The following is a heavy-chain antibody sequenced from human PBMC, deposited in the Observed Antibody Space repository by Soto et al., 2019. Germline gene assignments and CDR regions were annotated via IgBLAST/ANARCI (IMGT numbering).Heavy chain of an antibody. D-gene: IGHD1-26*01. V-gene: IGHV4-31*03. J-gene: IGHJ4*02. CDR3: ARERGVGATYSYYFDY. Sequence: QVQLQESGPGLVKPSQTLSLTCTVSGGSISSGGYYWSWIRQHPGKGLEWIGYIYYSGSTYYNPSLKSGVTTSVDTSKNPCSPKLSAVTAAGTAVYYCARERGVGATYSYYFDYWGQGTLVTVSS. CDR2: IYYSGST. CDR1: GGSISSGGYY.